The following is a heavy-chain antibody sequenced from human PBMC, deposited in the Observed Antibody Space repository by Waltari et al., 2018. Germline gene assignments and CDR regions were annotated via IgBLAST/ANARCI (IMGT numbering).Heavy chain of an antibody. D-gene: IGHD5-12*01. J-gene: IGHJ5*02. Sequence: QLRLQESGPGLVQPSETLSLTCTVPGGSISSGGYYWGWIRQSPGKGLEGIGSIYYSGSTYYNPTLESRVTISGDTSKNEFSLKLSSVTAADTAVYYCARHWKRSGYRFDPWGQGTLVTVSS. CDR2: IYYSGST. V-gene: IGHV4-39*01. CDR1: GGSISSGGYY. CDR3: ARHWKRSGYRFDP.